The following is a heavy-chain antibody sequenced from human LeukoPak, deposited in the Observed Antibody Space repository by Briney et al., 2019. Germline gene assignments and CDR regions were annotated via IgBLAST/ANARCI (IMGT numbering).Heavy chain of an antibody. D-gene: IGHD3-10*01. V-gene: IGHV3-64D*06. CDR1: GFXFSNYD. CDR2: ITSNGDTT. CDR3: VKDLSGSGVY. J-gene: IGHJ4*02. Sequence: GGALRLSCSASGFXFSNYDLHWVGQAPGKGGEYVSCITSNGDTTYYADSVKGRFTISRDNSKNTLYLQMSSLRAEDPAVYYCVKDLSGSGVYWGQGTLVTVSS.